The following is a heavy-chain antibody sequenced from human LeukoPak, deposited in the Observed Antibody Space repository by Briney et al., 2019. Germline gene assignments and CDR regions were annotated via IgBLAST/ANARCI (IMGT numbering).Heavy chain of an antibody. V-gene: IGHV3-30*02. CDR1: GFTFSSYG. CDR2: IQYDGSNE. J-gene: IGHJ4*02. D-gene: IGHD3-9*01. Sequence: GGSLRLSCAPSGFTFSSYGMHWVRQAPGQGLEWVAYIQYDGSNEQYGDSVKGRFSISRDNSKNTLYLQMNSLRAEDTAVYYCARDQAYISLNYWGQGTLVTVSS. CDR3: ARDQAYISLNY.